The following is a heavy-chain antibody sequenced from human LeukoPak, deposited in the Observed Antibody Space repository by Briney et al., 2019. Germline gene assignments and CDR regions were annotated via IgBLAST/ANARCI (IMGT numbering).Heavy chain of an antibody. Sequence: PGGSLRLSCAASGFTFSSYWMSWVRQAPGKGLEWVANIKQDGSEKYYVDSVKGRFTISRDNAKNSLYLQMNSLRAEDTAVYYCARGGRITIFGVVIIGPNWFDPWGQGTLATVSS. CDR3: ARGGRITIFGVVIIGPNWFDP. D-gene: IGHD3-3*01. CDR2: IKQDGSEK. V-gene: IGHV3-7*01. J-gene: IGHJ5*02. CDR1: GFTFSSYW.